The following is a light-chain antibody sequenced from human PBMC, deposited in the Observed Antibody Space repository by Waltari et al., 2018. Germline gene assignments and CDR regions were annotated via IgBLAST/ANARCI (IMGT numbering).Light chain of an antibody. Sequence: QSILTQPPSVSGAPGQGVTISCTGSSSNIGAGHDVHWYQEFPGTGPKRLIYGNNNRPSGVPDRFSGSKSGTSASLTITGLQAEDEADYYFQSFDTSLSHGVVFGGGTKVTVL. CDR2: GNN. CDR1: SSNIGAGHD. CDR3: QSFDTSLSHGVV. J-gene: IGLJ3*02. V-gene: IGLV1-40*02.